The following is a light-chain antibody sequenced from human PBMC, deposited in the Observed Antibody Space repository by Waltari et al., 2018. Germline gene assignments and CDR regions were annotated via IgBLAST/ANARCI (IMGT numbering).Light chain of an antibody. CDR3: QKSSSTPPWT. CDR1: QSISIY. V-gene: IGKV1-39*01. Sequence: DIQMTQSPSSLSASVGDGVTITCRASQSISIYLNWYQQKPGKAPKLLIYAASTLNSGAPSRFSGSGSGTEFTLTISSLQPEDFATYYCQKSSSTPPWTFGQGTKVEIK. J-gene: IGKJ1*01. CDR2: AAS.